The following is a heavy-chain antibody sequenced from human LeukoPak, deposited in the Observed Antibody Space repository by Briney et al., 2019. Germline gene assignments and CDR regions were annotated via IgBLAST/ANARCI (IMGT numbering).Heavy chain of an antibody. V-gene: IGHV1-2*02. CDR3: ARDPIAAAGTIFGY. Sequence: ASVKVSCKSSVYTFTGYYMHWVRQAPGQGLEWVGWINPNSGGTNYAQKFQGRVTMTRDTSISTAYMELSRLRSDDTALYYCARDPIAAAGTIFGYWGQGTLVTVSS. J-gene: IGHJ4*02. CDR1: VYTFTGYY. CDR2: INPNSGGT. D-gene: IGHD6-13*01.